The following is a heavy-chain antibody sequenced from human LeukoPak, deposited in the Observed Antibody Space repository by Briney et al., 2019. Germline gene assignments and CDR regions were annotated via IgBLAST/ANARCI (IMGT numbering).Heavy chain of an antibody. CDR1: GFSFRSYG. Sequence: PGGSLRLSCVAPGFSFRSYGMHWVRQAPGKGLEWVAVIWYDGSKKFYADSVKGRFTISRDDSKNTLYLQMNSLRAEDTAMYYCALLNPWDYWGRGTLVTVSS. V-gene: IGHV3-33*01. J-gene: IGHJ4*02. CDR2: IWYDGSKK. CDR3: ALLNPWDY.